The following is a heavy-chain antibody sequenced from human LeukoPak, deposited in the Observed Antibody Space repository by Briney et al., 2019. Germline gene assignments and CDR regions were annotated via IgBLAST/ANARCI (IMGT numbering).Heavy chain of an antibody. V-gene: IGHV3-21*01. J-gene: IGHJ5*02. CDR3: ARDTGALDA. D-gene: IGHD2-8*02. CDR1: GFTSSTSN. CDR2: ITSGSSYI. Sequence: GESLRLSCAASGFTSSTSNMNWVRQAPGKGLEWVSSITSGSSYIYYADPVKGRFIISRDNAKKSLYLQMNSLRAEDTAVYFCARDTGALDAWGQGTLVTV.